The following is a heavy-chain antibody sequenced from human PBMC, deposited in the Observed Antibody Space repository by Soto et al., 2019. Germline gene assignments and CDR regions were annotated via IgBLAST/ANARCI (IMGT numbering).Heavy chain of an antibody. CDR1: GYTFTGYY. Sequence: QVQLGQSGAEVKKPGASVKVSCKASGYTFTGYYMHWGRQAPGQGLEWMGWINPNRGGTNYAQKFQGWVTMTRDTSISPAYMELSRLRSDDTAVYYCAIGHDYDSSGYPSGGAFDIWGQGTMVTVSS. CDR3: AIGHDYDSSGYPSGGAFDI. J-gene: IGHJ3*02. CDR2: INPNRGGT. D-gene: IGHD3-22*01. V-gene: IGHV1-2*04.